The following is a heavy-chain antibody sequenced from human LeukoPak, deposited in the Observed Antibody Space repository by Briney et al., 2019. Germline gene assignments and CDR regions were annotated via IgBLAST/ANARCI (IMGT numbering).Heavy chain of an antibody. CDR3: AREGSGDIVVVPAAIGPDY. CDR1: EYTFTSYY. CDR2: INPSGGST. D-gene: IGHD2-2*02. Sequence: ASVKVSCKASEYTFTSYYMHWVRQAPGQGLEWMGIINPSGGSTSYAQKFQGRVTMTRDMSTSTVYMELSSLRSEDTAVYYCAREGSGDIVVVPAAIGPDYWGQGTLVTVSS. J-gene: IGHJ4*02. V-gene: IGHV1-46*01.